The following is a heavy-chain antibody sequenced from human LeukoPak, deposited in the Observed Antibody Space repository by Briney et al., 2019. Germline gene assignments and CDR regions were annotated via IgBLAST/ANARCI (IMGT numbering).Heavy chain of an antibody. CDR1: GYTFTNYG. CDR3: GRDKSTSWYYFDN. D-gene: IGHD6-13*01. J-gene: IGHJ4*02. CDR2: ISPYNGNT. Sequence: DSVKVACKASGYTFTNYGISWVGQAPGQGLAWMGWISPYNGNTNYVEKFQGRVTKTADTSTSTAYMELRSLRSDDTAVYYCGRDKSTSWYYFDNWGQGTLVTVSS. V-gene: IGHV1-18*04.